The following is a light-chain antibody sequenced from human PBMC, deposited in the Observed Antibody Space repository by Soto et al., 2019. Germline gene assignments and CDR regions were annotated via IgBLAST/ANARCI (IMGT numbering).Light chain of an antibody. CDR1: QSINRY. V-gene: IGKV1-39*01. J-gene: IGKJ2*01. CDR3: QQSDVIPYT. Sequence: DIQMTQSPSSLSASVGDRVTIACRASQSINRYLNWYQQKPGKAPKLLIYTTSNLQSGVPSRFSGSGSGTDFTLTISTLQPEDCATYYCQQSDVIPYTFGQGTRLEIK. CDR2: TTS.